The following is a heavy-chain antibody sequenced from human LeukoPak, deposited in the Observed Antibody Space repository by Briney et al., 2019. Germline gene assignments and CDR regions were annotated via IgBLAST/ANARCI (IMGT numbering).Heavy chain of an antibody. CDR3: ARERSGWFFSN. CDR1: GSTFSNYG. J-gene: IGHJ4*02. V-gene: IGHV1-69*04. D-gene: IGHD6-19*01. Sequence: SPNVSCKASGSTFSNYGITWVRQAPGQGLEWMGRIIPILDVALYAQKFQGRVTITAEKSTSTAYMDLSTLRPEDTAVYYCARERSGWFFSNWGQGTLVTVSS. CDR2: IIPILDVA.